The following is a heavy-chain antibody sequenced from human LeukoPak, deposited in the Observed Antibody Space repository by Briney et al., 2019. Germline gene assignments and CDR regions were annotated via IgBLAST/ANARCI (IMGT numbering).Heavy chain of an antibody. CDR2: IYTSGST. Sequence: SETLSLTCTVSGGSISSYYWSWIRQPAGKGLEWIGRIYTSGSTNYNPSLKRRVTMSVDTSKNQFSLKLSSVTAADTAVYYCARDGKRHSPNWGITIAYYYYGMDVWGQGTTVTVSS. CDR3: ARDGKRHSPNWGITIAYYYYGMDV. CDR1: GGSISSYY. J-gene: IGHJ6*02. D-gene: IGHD3-10*01. V-gene: IGHV4-4*07.